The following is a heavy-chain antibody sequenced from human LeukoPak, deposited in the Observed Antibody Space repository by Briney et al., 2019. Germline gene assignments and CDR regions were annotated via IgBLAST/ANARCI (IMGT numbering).Heavy chain of an antibody. D-gene: IGHD3-22*01. CDR1: GFTFRTYA. Sequence: GGSLRLSCAASGFTFRTYAMSWVRQAPGKGLEWVSSITGSGDRTYYADSVKGRFTISRDNSKNTLFLQMNSLRPEDTAVYHCAKVALFSGYYPPFDYWGQGTLVTVSS. CDR3: AKVALFSGYYPPFDY. V-gene: IGHV3-23*01. CDR2: ITGSGDRT. J-gene: IGHJ4*02.